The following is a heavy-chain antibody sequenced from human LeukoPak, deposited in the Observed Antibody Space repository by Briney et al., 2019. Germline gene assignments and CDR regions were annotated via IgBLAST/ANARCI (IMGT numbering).Heavy chain of an antibody. CDR2: INAGNGNT. CDR3: ARVPLKYSSSWTFDY. CDR1: GYTFTSYA. D-gene: IGHD6-13*01. J-gene: IGHJ4*02. V-gene: IGHV1-3*01. Sequence: ASVKVSCKASGYTFTSYAMHWVRQAPGQRLEWMGWINAGNGNTKYSQKFQGRVTITRDTSASTAYMELSSLRSEDTAVYYCARVPLKYSSSWTFDYWGQGTLVTVSS.